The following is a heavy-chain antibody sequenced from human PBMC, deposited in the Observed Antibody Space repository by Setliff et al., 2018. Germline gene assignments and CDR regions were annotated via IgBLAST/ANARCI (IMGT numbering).Heavy chain of an antibody. V-gene: IGHV4-59*01. J-gene: IGHJ4*02. D-gene: IGHD5-12*01. CDR2: VYYSGTA. CDR3: ARGGTFRYFDY. Sequence: PSETLSLTCTVSGGSSTPYYWSWIRQPPGKGLEWIGYVYYSGTAYYNPSLKSRVTVIVDTSKNQFSLRLSSVTAADTAVYYCARGGTFRYFDYWGQGTPGHRLL. CDR1: GGSSTPYY.